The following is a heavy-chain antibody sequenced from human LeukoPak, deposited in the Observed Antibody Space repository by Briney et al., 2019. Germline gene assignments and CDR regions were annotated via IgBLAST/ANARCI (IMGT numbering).Heavy chain of an antibody. Sequence: GGSLRLSCAASGFTFSGYWMSWVRQAPGKGLEWVANINEDGSEKYYVDSVKGRFTISRDNAKNALYLQMNSLRAEDTALYYCARGAAWFNPWGQGTLVTVSS. CDR2: INEDGSEK. CDR1: GFTFSGYW. CDR3: ARGAAWFNP. D-gene: IGHD6-13*01. V-gene: IGHV3-7*03. J-gene: IGHJ5*02.